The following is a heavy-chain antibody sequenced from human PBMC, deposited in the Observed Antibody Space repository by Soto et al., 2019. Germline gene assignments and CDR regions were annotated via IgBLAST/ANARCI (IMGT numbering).Heavy chain of an antibody. Sequence: EVQLVESGGGLVQPGRSLRLSCAASGFTFDDYAMHWVRQAPGKGLEWVSGISWNSGSIGYADSVKGRFTISRDNAKNSLYLQMNSLRAEDTALYYCAKDRMITFGGVIATLFDYWGQGTLVTVSS. V-gene: IGHV3-9*01. J-gene: IGHJ4*02. CDR3: AKDRMITFGGVIATLFDY. D-gene: IGHD3-16*02. CDR2: ISWNSGSI. CDR1: GFTFDDYA.